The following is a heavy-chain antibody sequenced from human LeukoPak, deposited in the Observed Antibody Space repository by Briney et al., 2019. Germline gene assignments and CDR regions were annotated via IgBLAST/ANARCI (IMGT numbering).Heavy chain of an antibody. CDR3: AKSPSGFTYGRNWLDP. V-gene: IGHV5-51*01. CDR2: IYPGDSDT. Sequence: GESLKISCKGSGYSFSSYWIAWVRQMPGKGLEWTGIIYPGDSDTRYSPSFEGQVTISADKSISTAYLQWRSLKASDTAMYYCAKSPSGFTYGRNWLDPWGQGTLVTVSS. CDR1: GYSFSSYW. J-gene: IGHJ5*02. D-gene: IGHD3-22*01.